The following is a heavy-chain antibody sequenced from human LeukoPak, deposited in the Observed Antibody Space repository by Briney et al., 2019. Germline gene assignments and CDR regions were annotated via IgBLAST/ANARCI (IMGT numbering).Heavy chain of an antibody. J-gene: IGHJ4*02. D-gene: IGHD4-17*01. CDR2: ISGSGGST. V-gene: IGHV3-23*01. CDR1: GFTFSSYA. Sequence: PGGSLRLSCTASGFTFSSYAMSWVRQARGKGLEWVSDISGSGGSTYYADSVKGRFTISRDNSKNTLYLQLNSLRAEDTAVYYCAKDLIMGTIGDFDYWGQGTLVTVSS. CDR3: AKDLIMGTIGDFDY.